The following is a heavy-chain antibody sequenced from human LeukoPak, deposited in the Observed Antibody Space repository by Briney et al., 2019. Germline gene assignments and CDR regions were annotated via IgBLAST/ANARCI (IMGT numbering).Heavy chain of an antibody. CDR1: GYTFTSYY. Sequence: ASVKVSCKASGYTFTSYYMHWVRQAPGQGLEWMGIINPSGGSTSYAQKFQGRVTMTRDMSTSTVYMELSSLRSDDTAVYYCARDRRARAHDILTGYYNKYYYYYYMDVWGKGTSVAISS. J-gene: IGHJ6*03. D-gene: IGHD3-9*01. CDR3: ARDRRARAHDILTGYYNKYYYYYYMDV. CDR2: INPSGGST. V-gene: IGHV1-46*01.